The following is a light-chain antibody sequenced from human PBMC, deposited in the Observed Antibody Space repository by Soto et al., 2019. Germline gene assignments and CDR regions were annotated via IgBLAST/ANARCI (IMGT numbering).Light chain of an antibody. CDR3: AAWDDSLSGHYV. V-gene: IGLV1-47*02. J-gene: IGLJ1*01. CDR1: SSNIGSNY. Sequence: QSALTQPPSASGTPGQRATISCSGVSSNIGSNYVYWYQQLPGTAPKLLIYSNNLRPSGVPDRFSGSKSGTSASLAISGLRSEDEADYYCAAWDDSLSGHYVFGTGTKVTVL. CDR2: SNN.